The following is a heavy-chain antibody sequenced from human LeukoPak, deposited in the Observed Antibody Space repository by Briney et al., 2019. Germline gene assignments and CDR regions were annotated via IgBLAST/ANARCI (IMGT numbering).Heavy chain of an antibody. CDR3: ARGIAAAGYYYNYMDV. CDR2: INTNTGNP. CDR1: GYTFTSYA. J-gene: IGHJ6*03. D-gene: IGHD6-13*01. Sequence: ASVKVSCKASGYTFTSYAMNWVRQAPGQGLEWMGWINTNTGNPTYAQGFTGRFVFSLDTSVSTAYLQISSLKAEDTAVYYCARGIAAAGYYYNYMDVWGKGTTVTVSS. V-gene: IGHV7-4-1*02.